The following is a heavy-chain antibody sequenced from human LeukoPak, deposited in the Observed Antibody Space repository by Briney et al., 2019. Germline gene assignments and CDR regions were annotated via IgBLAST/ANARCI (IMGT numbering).Heavy chain of an antibody. CDR1: GFTFSSYG. Sequence: PGGSLRLSCAASGFTFSSYGMHWVRQAPGKGLEWVAFTRYDGSNKYYADSVKGRFTISRDNSKNMLYLQMNSLRAEDTAVYYCAKEPQKWESYFDYWGQGTLVTVSS. J-gene: IGHJ4*02. V-gene: IGHV3-30*02. CDR2: TRYDGSNK. D-gene: IGHD1-26*01. CDR3: AKEPQKWESYFDY.